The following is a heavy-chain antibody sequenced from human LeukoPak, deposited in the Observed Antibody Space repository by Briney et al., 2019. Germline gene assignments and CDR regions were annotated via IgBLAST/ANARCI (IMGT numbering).Heavy chain of an antibody. Sequence: GGSLRLSCAASGFTSSSYAMSWVRQAPGKGLEWVSAISGSGGSTYYADSVKGRFTISRDNSKNTLYLQMNSLRAEDTAVYYCAKTTVFYDSSGSHYWGQGTLVTVSS. CDR3: AKTTVFYDSSGSHY. CDR1: GFTSSSYA. CDR2: ISGSGGST. J-gene: IGHJ4*02. V-gene: IGHV3-23*01. D-gene: IGHD3-22*01.